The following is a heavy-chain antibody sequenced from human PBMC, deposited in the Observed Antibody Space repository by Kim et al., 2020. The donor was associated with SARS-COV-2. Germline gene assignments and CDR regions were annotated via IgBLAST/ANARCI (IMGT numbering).Heavy chain of an antibody. J-gene: IGHJ6*02. CDR1: GGSISSSSYY. CDR3: AREEMAVIWDGMDV. CDR2: IYYSGST. Sequence: SETLSLTCTVSGGSISSSSYYWGWIRQPPGKGLEWIGSIYYSGSTYYNPSLKSRVTISVDTSKNQFSLKLSSVTAADTAVYYCAREEMAVIWDGMDVWGQGTTVTVSS. V-gene: IGHV4-39*07. D-gene: IGHD3-16*01.